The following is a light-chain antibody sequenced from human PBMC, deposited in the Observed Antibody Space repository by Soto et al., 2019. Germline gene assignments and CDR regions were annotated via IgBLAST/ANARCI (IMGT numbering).Light chain of an antibody. J-gene: IGKJ2*01. CDR3: HQYGKGAYT. CDR2: AAS. Sequence: EIVLTQSPGTLSLSPGERVTLSCRASQSVTNNNLAWFQQKPGQAPRLLIHAASTRAVGIPVRFSGGGSGTDFTLAISRRAPEDFAVYYCHQYGKGAYTFGQGTKVEMK. V-gene: IGKV3-20*01. CDR1: QSVTNNN.